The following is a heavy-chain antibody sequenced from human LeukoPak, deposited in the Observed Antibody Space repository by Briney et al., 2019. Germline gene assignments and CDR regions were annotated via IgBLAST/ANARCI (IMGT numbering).Heavy chain of an antibody. Sequence: GGSLRLSCAASGFTFSTYWMSWVRQAPGKGLEWVANIKKDGSEKYYMDSAKGRFTISRDNSKNTLYLQMNSLRAEDTAVYYCANRIQRVDDYWGQGTLVTVSS. CDR2: IKKDGSEK. D-gene: IGHD5-18*01. CDR3: ANRIQRVDDY. CDR1: GFTFSTYW. J-gene: IGHJ4*02. V-gene: IGHV3-7*03.